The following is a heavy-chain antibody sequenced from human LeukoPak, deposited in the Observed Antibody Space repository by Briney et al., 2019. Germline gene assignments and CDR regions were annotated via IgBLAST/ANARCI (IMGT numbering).Heavy chain of an antibody. Sequence: SETLSLTCTVSGGSISSSNYYWTWIRQPAGKGLEWIGRIDTSGSTNYKPSLKRRVTISVDTSKNQFSLKLSSVTAADTAVYYCTTVDGSWFDPWGQGTLVTVSS. D-gene: IGHD4-23*01. CDR1: GGSISSSNYY. CDR2: IDTSGST. V-gene: IGHV4-61*02. CDR3: TTVDGSWFDP. J-gene: IGHJ5*02.